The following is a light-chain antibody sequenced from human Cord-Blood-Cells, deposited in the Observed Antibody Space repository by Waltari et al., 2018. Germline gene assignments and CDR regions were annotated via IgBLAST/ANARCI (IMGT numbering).Light chain of an antibody. Sequence: SYELNQPPSVSVSPGQTASIPCSGDKLGDKYACWYQQQQGQSHVLVIYQDSKLLLGIPERFCGSNSGNTATLTISGTQAMDEADYYCQEWDSSTVVFGGGTKLTVL. CDR3: QEWDSSTVV. V-gene: IGLV3-1*01. CDR2: QDS. J-gene: IGLJ2*01. CDR1: KLGDKY.